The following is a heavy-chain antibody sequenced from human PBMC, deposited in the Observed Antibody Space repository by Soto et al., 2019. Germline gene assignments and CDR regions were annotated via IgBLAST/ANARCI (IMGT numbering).Heavy chain of an antibody. V-gene: IGHV6-1*01. D-gene: IGHD6-13*01. J-gene: IGHJ5*02. CDR2: TYYRSKWYN. CDR1: GYSVSSNSAA. Sequence: PSQTLSLTYAISGYSVSSNSAAWNWIRQSPSRGLEWLGRTYYRSKWYNDYAVSVKSRITINPDTSKNQFSLQLNSVTPEDTAVYYCARDVAEVYIQQLPQVWFDPWGQGTLVTVSS. CDR3: ARDVAEVYIQQLPQVWFDP.